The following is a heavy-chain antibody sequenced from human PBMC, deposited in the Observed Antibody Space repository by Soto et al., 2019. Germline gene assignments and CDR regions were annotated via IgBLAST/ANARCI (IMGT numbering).Heavy chain of an antibody. CDR3: GRDFGSGHADV. CDR1: DEIFNTYW. D-gene: IGHD1-26*01. J-gene: IGHJ1*01. Sequence: PGESLKISCQTSDEIFNTYWITWVRQMPGRGLEWVGRIDPSDSYTTYNPSLKGHVILSVDKSMNTAYVQWTSRRAADTAMYFCGRDFGSGHADVWGQGTLVTVSS. V-gene: IGHV5-10-1*01. CDR2: IDPSDSYT.